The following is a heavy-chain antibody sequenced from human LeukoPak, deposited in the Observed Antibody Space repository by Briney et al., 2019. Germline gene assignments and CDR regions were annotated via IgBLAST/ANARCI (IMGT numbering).Heavy chain of an antibody. CDR3: ARVPHYYDSSGYHRIAGY. D-gene: IGHD3-22*01. CDR2: INHSGST. CDR1: GGSFSGYY. Sequence: SETLSLTCAVYGGSFSGYYWSWIRQPPGKGLEWIGEINHSGSTNYNPSLKSRVTISVDTSKNQFSLKLSSVTAADTAVYYCARVPHYYDSSGYHRIAGYWGQGTLVTVSS. J-gene: IGHJ4*02. V-gene: IGHV4-34*01.